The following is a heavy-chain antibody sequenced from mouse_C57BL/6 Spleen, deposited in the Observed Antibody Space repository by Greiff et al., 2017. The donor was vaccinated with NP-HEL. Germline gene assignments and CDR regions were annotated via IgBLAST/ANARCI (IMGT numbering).Heavy chain of an antibody. CDR3: ANSYYYGSRERRDYYAMDY. V-gene: IGHV1-26*01. D-gene: IGHD1-1*01. Sequence: EVQLQQSGPELVKPGASVKISCKASGYTFTDYYMHWVKQSPGKSLEWIGDINPNNGGTSYNQKFKGKATLTVDKSSSTAYMELRSLTSEDSAGYYCANSYYYGSRERRDYYAMDYWGQGTSVTVSS. J-gene: IGHJ4*01. CDR2: INPNNGGT. CDR1: GYTFTDYY.